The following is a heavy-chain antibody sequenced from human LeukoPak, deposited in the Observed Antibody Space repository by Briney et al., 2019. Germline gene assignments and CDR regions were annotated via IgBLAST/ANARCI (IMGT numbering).Heavy chain of an antibody. D-gene: IGHD3-10*02. CDR3: ARENTRFFDY. V-gene: IGHV3-30-3*01. J-gene: IGHJ4*02. CDR2: VSYDGSNN. Sequence: QPGGSLRLSCAASGSTFSNYAMHWVRQAPGKGLEWVAVVSYDGSNNYHADSVKGRFTISRDNAKNTLYLQMNSLRAEDTAVYYCARENTRFFDYWGQGTLVTVSS. CDR1: GSTFSNYA.